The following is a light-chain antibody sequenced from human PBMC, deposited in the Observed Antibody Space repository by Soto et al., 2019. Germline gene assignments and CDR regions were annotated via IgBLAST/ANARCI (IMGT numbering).Light chain of an antibody. CDR1: SGSIASNY. J-gene: IGLJ2*01. Sequence: NFMLTQPHSVSESPGKTVTISCTRSSGSIASNYVQWYQQRPGSAPTTVIYEDNQRPSGVPDRFSGSIDSSSNSASLTISGLKTEDEADYYCQSYDRGVVFGGGTKLTVL. CDR3: QSYDRGVV. V-gene: IGLV6-57*04. CDR2: EDN.